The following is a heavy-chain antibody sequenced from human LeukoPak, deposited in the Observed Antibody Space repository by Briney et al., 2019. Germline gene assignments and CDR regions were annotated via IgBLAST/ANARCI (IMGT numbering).Heavy chain of an antibody. CDR1: GFTFSSYA. Sequence: GGSLRLSCAASGFTFSSYAMSWVHQAPGKGLEWVSAISGSGGSTYYADSVKGRFTISRDNSKNTLYLQMNSLRAEDTAIYYCAKRDGASPSHFDYWGQGTLVTVSS. CDR3: AKRDGASPSHFDY. CDR2: ISGSGGST. J-gene: IGHJ4*02. V-gene: IGHV3-23*01. D-gene: IGHD4-17*01.